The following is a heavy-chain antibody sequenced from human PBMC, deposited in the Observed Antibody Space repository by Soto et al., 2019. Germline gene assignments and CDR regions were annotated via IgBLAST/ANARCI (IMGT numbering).Heavy chain of an antibody. Sequence: ASVKVSCKASGYTFTSYYMHWVRQAPGQGLEWMGIINPSGGSTSYAQKFQGRVTMTRDTSTSTVYMELSSLRSEDTAVYYCARSGRRDGYAISALYFVSWGQGTLVTVS. D-gene: IGHD5-12*01. V-gene: IGHV1-46*03. J-gene: IGHJ4*02. CDR3: ARSGRRDGYAISALYFVS. CDR1: GYTFTSYY. CDR2: INPSGGST.